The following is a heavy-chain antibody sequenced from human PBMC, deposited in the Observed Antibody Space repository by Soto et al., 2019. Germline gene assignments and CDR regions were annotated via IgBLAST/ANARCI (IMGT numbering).Heavy chain of an antibody. J-gene: IGHJ4*02. D-gene: IGHD3-3*01. CDR3: ARGSSFGVDDTSVFDY. CDR2: IYHSGST. CDR1: GYSISSGYY. V-gene: IGHV4-38-2*01. Sequence: SETLSLTCAVSGYSISSGYYWGWIRQPPGKGLEWIGSIYHSGSTYYNPSLKSRVTISVDTSTNQFSLKLSSVTAADTAVYYCARGSSFGVDDTSVFDYWGQGTLVTVSS.